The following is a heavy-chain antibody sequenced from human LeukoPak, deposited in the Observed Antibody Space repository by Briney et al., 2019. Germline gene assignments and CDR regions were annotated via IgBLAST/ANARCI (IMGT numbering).Heavy chain of an antibody. CDR3: ARGRGAVAGYFDY. CDR1: GGSISSSSYY. J-gene: IGHJ4*02. D-gene: IGHD6-19*01. CDR2: IYYSGST. Sequence: SETLSLTCTVSGGSISSSSYYWGWIRQPPGKGLEWIGSIYYSGSTYYNPSLKSRVTISVDTSKNQFSLKLKSVTAADTAVYYCARGRGAVAGYFDYWGQGTLVTVSS. V-gene: IGHV4-39*07.